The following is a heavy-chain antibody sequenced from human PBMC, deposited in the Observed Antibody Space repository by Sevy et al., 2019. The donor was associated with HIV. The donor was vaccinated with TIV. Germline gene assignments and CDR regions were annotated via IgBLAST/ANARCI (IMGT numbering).Heavy chain of an antibody. CDR1: GFTFSSYA. V-gene: IGHV3-64D*06. CDR3: VKDRGYCSGGSCYFDY. J-gene: IGHJ4*02. Sequence: GGSLTLSCSASGFTFSSYAMHWVRHAPGKGLEYVSAISSNGGSTYYADSVKGRFTISRDNSKNTLYLQMSSLRAEDTAVYYCVKDRGYCSGGSCYFDYWGQGTLVTVSS. D-gene: IGHD2-15*01. CDR2: ISSNGGST.